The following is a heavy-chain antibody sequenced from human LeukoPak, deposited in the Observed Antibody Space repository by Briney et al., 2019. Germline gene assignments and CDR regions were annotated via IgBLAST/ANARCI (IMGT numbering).Heavy chain of an antibody. CDR1: GGSISSYY. Sequence: SETLSLTCTVSGGSISSYYWSWIRQPPGKGLEWIGSIYHSGSTYYNPSLKSRVTISVDTSKNQFSLKLSSVTAADTAVYYCARVPLPNYCGGDCYPEAFDIWGQGTMVTVSS. CDR3: ARVPLPNYCGGDCYPEAFDI. CDR2: IYHSGST. J-gene: IGHJ3*02. V-gene: IGHV4-38-2*02. D-gene: IGHD2-21*02.